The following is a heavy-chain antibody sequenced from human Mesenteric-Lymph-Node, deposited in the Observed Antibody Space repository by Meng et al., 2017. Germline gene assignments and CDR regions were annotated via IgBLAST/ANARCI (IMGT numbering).Heavy chain of an antibody. CDR1: GGSIGSYY. J-gene: IGHJ4*02. D-gene: IGHD3-3*01. Sequence: SETLSLTWTVSGGSIGSYYWSWIRQPPGKGLEWIGYIYYSGSTNYNPSLKSRVTISVDTSKNQFSLKLSSVTAADTAVYYCAVFYYDFGWWGQGTLVTVSS. CDR3: AVFYYDFGW. CDR2: IYYSGST. V-gene: IGHV4-59*01.